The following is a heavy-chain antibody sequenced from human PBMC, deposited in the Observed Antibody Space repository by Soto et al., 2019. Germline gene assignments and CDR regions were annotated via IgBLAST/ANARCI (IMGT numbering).Heavy chain of an antibody. CDR3: ARQGMITRPEYGMGV. J-gene: IGHJ6*02. CDR1: GFPFSNFA. Sequence: GGSLRLSCAASGFPFSNFAMNWVRQAPGKGLEWVSSISSSGGTTYYADSVKGRFTISRDNSENALFLQMNSLKASYTAMYYCARQGMITRPEYGMGVWGQGTTVTVSS. D-gene: IGHD3-16*01. V-gene: IGHV3-23*01. CDR2: ISSSGGTT.